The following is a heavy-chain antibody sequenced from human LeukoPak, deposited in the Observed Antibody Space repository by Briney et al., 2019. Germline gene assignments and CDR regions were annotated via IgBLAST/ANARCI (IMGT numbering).Heavy chain of an antibody. CDR1: GFTFGDYA. J-gene: IGHJ4*02. V-gene: IGHV3-30*04. Sequence: GGSLRLSCTASGFTFGDYAMSWVRQAPGKGLEWVAVISYDGSNKYYADSVRGRFTISRDNSKNTLYLQMNSLRAEDTAVYYCAKERGYSGYDYLMDYWGQGTLVTVSS. D-gene: IGHD5-12*01. CDR3: AKERGYSGYDYLMDY. CDR2: ISYDGSNK.